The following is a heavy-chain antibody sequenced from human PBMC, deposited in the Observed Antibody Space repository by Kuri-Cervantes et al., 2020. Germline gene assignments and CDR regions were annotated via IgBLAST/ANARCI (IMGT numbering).Heavy chain of an antibody. CDR2: INPSGGST. CDR3: ARDLGGYSYGDYYYGMDV. V-gene: IGHV1-46*01. J-gene: IGHJ6*02. CDR1: GYTFTSYY. Sequence: ASVKVSCKASGYTFTSYYMHWVRQAPGQGLEWMGIINPSGGSTSYAQKFQGRVTMTRDTSTSTVYMELSSLRSEDTAVYYCARDLGGYSYGDYYYGMDVWGQGTMVTVSS. D-gene: IGHD5-18*01.